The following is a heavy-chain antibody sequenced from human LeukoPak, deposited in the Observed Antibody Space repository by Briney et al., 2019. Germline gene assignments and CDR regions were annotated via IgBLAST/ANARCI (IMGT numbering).Heavy chain of an antibody. Sequence: GASVKVSCKASGYTFTSYGISWVRQAPGRGLEWMGWISAYNGNTNYAQKLQGRVTMTTDTSTSTAYMGLRSLRSDDTAVYYCARSEMVETPPDYWGQGTLVTVSS. CDR3: ARSEMVETPPDY. V-gene: IGHV1-18*01. CDR2: ISAYNGNT. D-gene: IGHD2-8*01. CDR1: GYTFTSYG. J-gene: IGHJ4*02.